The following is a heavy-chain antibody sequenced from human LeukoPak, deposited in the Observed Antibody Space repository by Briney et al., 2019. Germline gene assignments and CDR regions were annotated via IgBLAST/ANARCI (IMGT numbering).Heavy chain of an antibody. J-gene: IGHJ3*02. Sequence: PSETLSLTCTVSGGAISNYYWSWIRQSAGKGLEWIGQIYASGGTNYNPSLKSRVTMSADKSKNQFSLRLSSVTAADTAVYYCARNRSNDYGEVPFDIWGQGTMVTVSS. CDR1: GGAISNYY. CDR3: ARNRSNDYGEVPFDI. CDR2: IYASGGT. V-gene: IGHV4-4*07. D-gene: IGHD4-17*01.